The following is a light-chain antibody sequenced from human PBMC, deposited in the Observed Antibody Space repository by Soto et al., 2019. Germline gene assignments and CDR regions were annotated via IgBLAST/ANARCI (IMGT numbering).Light chain of an antibody. CDR3: QQLYTLPFT. J-gene: IGKJ5*01. Sequence: DTQLKQSPSLLSAAIGDRVTITCRASHDISTFLAWYQQKPGKAPKLLIYEASTLQSGVPSRFSGSGSGTEFTLTISGLLPEDFAAYHCQQLYTLPFTFGQGTRLEIK. CDR1: HDISTF. V-gene: IGKV1-9*01. CDR2: EAS.